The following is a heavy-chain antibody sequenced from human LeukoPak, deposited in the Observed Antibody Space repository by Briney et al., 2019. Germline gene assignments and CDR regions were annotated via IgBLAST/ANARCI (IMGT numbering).Heavy chain of an antibody. CDR3: ATVFGRYFDWFLNY. CDR1: GYTLTELS. V-gene: IGHV1-24*01. Sequence: ASVKVSCKVSGYTLTELSMHWVRQAPGKGLEWMGGFDPEDGETIYAQKFQGRVTMTEDTSTDTAYMELSSLRSEDTAVYYCATVFGRYFDWFLNYWGQGTLVTVSS. D-gene: IGHD3-9*01. CDR2: FDPEDGET. J-gene: IGHJ4*02.